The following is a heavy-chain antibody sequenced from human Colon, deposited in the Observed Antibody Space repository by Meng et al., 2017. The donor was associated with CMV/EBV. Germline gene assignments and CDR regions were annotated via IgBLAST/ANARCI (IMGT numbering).Heavy chain of an antibody. CDR3: AREGMSSPSAADS. V-gene: IGHV1-2*02. Sequence: ASVKVSCKASGYTFTNYYIHWVRQAPGQGLEGMGWIDPNSGDTNYAQNFEGRVTMTRDTSITTAHMELTSLTSDDTALYYCAREGMSSPSAADSWGQGTLVTVSS. CDR2: IDPNSGDT. D-gene: IGHD6-6*01. CDR1: GYTFTNYY. J-gene: IGHJ4*02.